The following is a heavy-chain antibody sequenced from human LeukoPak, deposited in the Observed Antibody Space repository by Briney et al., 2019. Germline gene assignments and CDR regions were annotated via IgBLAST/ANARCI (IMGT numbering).Heavy chain of an antibody. CDR1: GFTFGDYP. D-gene: IGHD6-19*01. CDR3: ASGSGWYSPDY. J-gene: IGHJ4*02. V-gene: IGHV3-49*03. CDR2: IRSKTYGGTT. Sequence: GGSLRLSCTASGFTFGDYPMTWFRQPPGKGLEWVSFIRSKTYGGTTEYAASVKGRFTVSRDDPKSIAYLQMNNLRTEDTAVYYCASGSGWYSPDYWGQGTLVTVSS.